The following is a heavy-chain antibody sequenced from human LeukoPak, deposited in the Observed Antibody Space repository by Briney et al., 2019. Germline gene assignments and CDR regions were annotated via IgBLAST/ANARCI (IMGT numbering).Heavy chain of an antibody. Sequence: PGGSLRLSCVASGFTFSSYAMSWVRQAPGKGLEWVSAISGSGGSTYYADSVKARFTISRDNSKNTLYLQMNSLRAEDTAVYYCAKGSAVVVVAATSWFDPWGQGTLVTVSS. CDR3: AKGSAVVVVAATSWFDP. D-gene: IGHD2-15*01. J-gene: IGHJ5*02. CDR2: ISGSGGST. V-gene: IGHV3-23*01. CDR1: GFTFSSYA.